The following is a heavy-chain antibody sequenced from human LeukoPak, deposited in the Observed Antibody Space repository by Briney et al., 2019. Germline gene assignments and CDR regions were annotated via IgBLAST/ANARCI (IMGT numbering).Heavy chain of an antibody. Sequence: SETLSLTCSVSGGSISNYYWSWIRQPPGKGLEWIGYIYYSGSTNYNPSLKSRVSISVDTSKNQFSLKLSSVTAADTAVYYCARESGPRLSEYYFDYWGQGTLVTVSS. J-gene: IGHJ4*02. D-gene: IGHD2/OR15-2a*01. V-gene: IGHV4-59*01. CDR3: ARESGPRLSEYYFDY. CDR2: IYYSGST. CDR1: GGSISNYY.